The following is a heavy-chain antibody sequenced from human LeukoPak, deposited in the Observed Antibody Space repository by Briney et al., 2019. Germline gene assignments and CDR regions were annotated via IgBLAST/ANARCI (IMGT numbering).Heavy chain of an antibody. Sequence: ASVKVSCKASGYTFTSYGISWVRQAPGQGLEWMGWISAYNGNTNYAQKLQGRVTMTTDTSTSTAYMELRSLRSDDTAVYYCARDTGVWYYYGLGSLSSLDYWGQGTLVTVSS. CDR1: GYTFTSYG. CDR3: ARDTGVWYYYGLGSLSSLDY. V-gene: IGHV1-18*01. CDR2: ISAYNGNT. D-gene: IGHD3-10*01. J-gene: IGHJ4*02.